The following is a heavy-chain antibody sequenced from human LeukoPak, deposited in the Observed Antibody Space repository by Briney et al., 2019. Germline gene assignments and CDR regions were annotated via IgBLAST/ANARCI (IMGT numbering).Heavy chain of an antibody. CDR3: ARSDQYYYGMDV. J-gene: IGHJ6*02. CDR1: GYTFTSYY. V-gene: IGHV1-46*01. CDR2: INPNTSST. D-gene: IGHD4-11*01. Sequence: ASVTVSCKASGYTFTSYYIHWVRQAPGEGPEWMGIINPNTSSTSYAQKSQGRVTMTRDTSTSTVYMELGSLRSEDTAVYYCARSDQYYYGMDVWGQGNTVTVSS.